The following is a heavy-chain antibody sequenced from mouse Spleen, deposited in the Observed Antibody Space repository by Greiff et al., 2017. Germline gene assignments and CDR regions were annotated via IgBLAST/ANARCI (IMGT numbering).Heavy chain of an antibody. D-gene: IGHD1-1*01. Sequence: VQLQQPGAELVKPGASVKVSCKASGYTFTSYWMHWVKQRPGQGLEWIGRIYPSDSDTNYNPKFKGKATLTVDKSSSTSYLQLSSLTSEDSAVYYCAICSFLFAYWGQGTLVTVSA. CDR2: IYPSDSDT. CDR1: GYTFTSYW. J-gene: IGHJ3*01. V-gene: IGHV1-74*01. CDR3: AICSFLFAY.